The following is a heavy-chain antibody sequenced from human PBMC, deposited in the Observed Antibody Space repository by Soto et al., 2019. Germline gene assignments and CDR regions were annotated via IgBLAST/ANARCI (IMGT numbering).Heavy chain of an antibody. Sequence: GESLKTPCNGLGYSLVSYWIGRVRQMPGKGLEWMGIIYPGDSDTRSSPSFQGQVTITADKSITTVYLQWSSLKASDTAMYYCARTDGYEIDYWGQGTLVTVSS. J-gene: IGHJ4*02. CDR2: IYPGDSDT. V-gene: IGHV5-51*01. CDR1: GYSLVSYW. CDR3: ARTDGYEIDY. D-gene: IGHD5-12*01.